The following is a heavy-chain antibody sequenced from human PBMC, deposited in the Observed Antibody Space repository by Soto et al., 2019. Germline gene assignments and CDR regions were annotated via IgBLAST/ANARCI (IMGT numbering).Heavy chain of an antibody. Sequence: QVQLVQSGAEVKKPGASVKVSCKASGYTFTSYYKHWVRQAPGQGLEWMGIINPSGGSTSYAQKFQGRVTMTRDTSTSTVYMELSSLRSEDTAVYYCARDRLRIAAAGTGWFDPWGQGTLVTVSS. CDR1: GYTFTSYY. CDR3: ARDRLRIAAAGTGWFDP. J-gene: IGHJ5*02. D-gene: IGHD6-13*01. V-gene: IGHV1-46*01. CDR2: INPSGGST.